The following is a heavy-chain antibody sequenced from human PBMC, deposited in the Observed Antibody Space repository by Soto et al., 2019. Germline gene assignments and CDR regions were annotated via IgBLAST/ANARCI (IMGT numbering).Heavy chain of an antibody. CDR3: ARETRGFDY. Sequence: QVQLVESGGGVVQPGRSLRLSCAASGFTFSSYGMHWVRQAPGKGLEWVAVIWYDGSNKYYADSVKGRFTISRDNSKNTLYLQMNSLRAEATAVYYCARETRGFDYWGQGTLVTVSS. J-gene: IGHJ4*02. CDR1: GFTFSSYG. D-gene: IGHD3-10*01. V-gene: IGHV3-33*01. CDR2: IWYDGSNK.